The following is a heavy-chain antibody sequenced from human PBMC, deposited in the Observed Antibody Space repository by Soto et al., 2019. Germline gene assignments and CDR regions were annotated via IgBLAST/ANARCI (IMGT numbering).Heavy chain of an antibody. D-gene: IGHD3-16*01. V-gene: IGHV4-59*01. CDR3: AREGPLGWFDP. CDR1: GGSISSYY. CDR2: IYYSGST. J-gene: IGHJ5*02. Sequence: QVQLQESGPGLVKPSETLSLTCTASGGSISSYYWSWIRQPPGKGLEWIGYIYYSGSTNYNPSLKSRVTISVDTSKNQFSLKLSSVTAADTAVYYCAREGPLGWFDPWGQGTLVTVSS.